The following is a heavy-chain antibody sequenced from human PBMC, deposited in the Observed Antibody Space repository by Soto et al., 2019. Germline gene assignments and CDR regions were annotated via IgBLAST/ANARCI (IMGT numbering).Heavy chain of an antibody. CDR2: IVTVFGTA. J-gene: IGHJ6*02. V-gene: IGHV1-69*01. CDR3: ARSGAYSSSQFGLDV. Sequence: QVQLVQSGADVKKPGSSVKVSCKASGGSRNYNAFSWVRQAPGQGLEWMGGIVTVFGTANHAQKFQVRVTITADESTISVYMELSSLTSEDTAVYYCARSGAYSSSQFGLDVWGQGTTVTVSS. CDR1: GGSRNYNA. D-gene: IGHD6-13*01.